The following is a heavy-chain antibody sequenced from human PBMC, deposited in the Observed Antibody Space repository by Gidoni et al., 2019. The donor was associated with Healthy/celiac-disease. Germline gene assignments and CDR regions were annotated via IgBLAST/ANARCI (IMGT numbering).Heavy chain of an antibody. CDR2: ISGSGGST. Sequence: EVQLLESGGGLVQPGGSLRLSCAASGFTFSSYAMSWVRQAPGKGLEWVSAISGSGGSTYYADSVKGRFTISRDNSKNTLYLQMNSLRAEDTAVYYCAKWSIWVRGVIITGFDYWGQGTLVTVSS. CDR1: GFTFSSYA. J-gene: IGHJ4*02. D-gene: IGHD3-10*01. CDR3: AKWSIWVRGVIITGFDY. V-gene: IGHV3-23*01.